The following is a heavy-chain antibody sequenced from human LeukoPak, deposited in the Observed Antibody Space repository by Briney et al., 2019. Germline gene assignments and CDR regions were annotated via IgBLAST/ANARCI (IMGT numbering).Heavy chain of an antibody. D-gene: IGHD6-13*01. V-gene: IGHV1-2*02. CDR3: ARDSLGYSSSWYTHYYYYYMDV. CDR2: INPNSGGT. CDR1: GYTFTSYG. J-gene: IGHJ6*03. Sequence: ASVKVSCKASGYTFTSYGISWVRQAPGQGLEWMGWINPNSGGTNYAQKFQGRVTMTRDTSISTAYMELSRLRSDDTAVYYCARDSLGYSSSWYTHYYYYYMDVWGKGTTVSVSS.